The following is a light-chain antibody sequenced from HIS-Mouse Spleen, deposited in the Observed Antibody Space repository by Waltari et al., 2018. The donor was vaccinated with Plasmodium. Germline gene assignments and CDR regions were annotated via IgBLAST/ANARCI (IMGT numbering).Light chain of an antibody. CDR3: QQYNNWSFT. CDR2: GAY. V-gene: IGKV3-15*01. J-gene: IGKJ3*01. CDR1: QSVSSN. Sequence: EIVMTQSPATLSVSPGERATLSCRASQSVSSNLAWYQQKPGPAPRLLIYGAYTRATGIPARFSGSGSGTEFTLTISSLQSEDCAVYYCQQYNNWSFTFGPGTKVDIK.